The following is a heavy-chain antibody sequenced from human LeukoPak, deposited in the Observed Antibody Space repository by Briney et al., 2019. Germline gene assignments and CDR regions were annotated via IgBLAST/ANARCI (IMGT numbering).Heavy chain of an antibody. CDR3: ARGARYCSGGSCYLY. CDR1: EFTFSSYW. D-gene: IGHD2-15*01. Sequence: PGGSLRLSCAASEFTFSSYWVSWVRQAPGKGLEWVANIKQDGSEKYYVDSVKGRFTISRDNAKNSLYLQMNSLRAEDTAVYYCARGARYCSGGSCYLYWGQGTLVTVSS. CDR2: IKQDGSEK. J-gene: IGHJ4*02. V-gene: IGHV3-7*03.